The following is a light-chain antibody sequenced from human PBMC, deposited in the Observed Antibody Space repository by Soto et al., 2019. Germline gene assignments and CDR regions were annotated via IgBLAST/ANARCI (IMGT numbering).Light chain of an antibody. J-gene: IGKJ3*01. CDR1: QSISSS. Sequence: ETVLTQSPATLSLSPGERATLSCRASQSISSSLAWYQQTPGQAPRLLIYDASKRATGIPARFVGSRSGTAFTLTTSSLEPEDLAVYFCQERFTWPSFGPGTKVDIK. V-gene: IGKV3-11*01. CDR2: DAS. CDR3: QERFTWPS.